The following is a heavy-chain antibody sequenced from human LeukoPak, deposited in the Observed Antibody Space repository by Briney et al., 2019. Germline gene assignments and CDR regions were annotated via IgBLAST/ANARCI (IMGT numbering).Heavy chain of an antibody. CDR3: AREGSSGWPYYFDY. Sequence: GGSLRLSCAASGFTFSSYGMHWVRQAPGKGLEWVAVIWYDGSNKYYADSVKGRLTISRDNSKNTLYLQMNSLRAEDTAVYYCAREGSSGWPYYFDYWGQGTLVTVSS. CDR1: GFTFSSYG. D-gene: IGHD6-19*01. J-gene: IGHJ4*02. V-gene: IGHV3-33*01. CDR2: IWYDGSNK.